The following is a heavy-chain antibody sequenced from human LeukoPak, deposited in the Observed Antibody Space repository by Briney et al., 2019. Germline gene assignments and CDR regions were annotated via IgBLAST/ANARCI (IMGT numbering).Heavy chain of an antibody. Sequence: GGSLRLSCAASGFTVSSIYMSWVRQAPGKGLGWVSVIYSGGSTYYADSVKGRFTISRDNSKNTLYLQMNSLRAEDTAVYYCARERYCSSTSCLYFDYWGQGTLVTVSS. J-gene: IGHJ4*02. D-gene: IGHD2-2*01. CDR2: IYSGGST. CDR3: ARERYCSSTSCLYFDY. CDR1: GFTVSSIY. V-gene: IGHV3-66*01.